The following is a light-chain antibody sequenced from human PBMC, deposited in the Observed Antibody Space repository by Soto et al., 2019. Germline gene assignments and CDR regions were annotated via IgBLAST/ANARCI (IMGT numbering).Light chain of an antibody. CDR1: QSVSSY. Sequence: EVVLTQSPATLSLSPGERATLSCRASQSVSSYLAWYQQKPGQAPRLLIFDASTRATGIPARFSASGSGTDFTLTISSLESEDFAVYYCQQRSDWPITFGQGTRLDI. J-gene: IGKJ5*01. CDR3: QQRSDWPIT. CDR2: DAS. V-gene: IGKV3-11*01.